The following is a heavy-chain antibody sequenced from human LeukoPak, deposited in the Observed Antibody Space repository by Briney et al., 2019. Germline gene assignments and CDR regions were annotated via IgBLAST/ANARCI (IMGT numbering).Heavy chain of an antibody. CDR2: ISGSGGST. CDR3: AKDRGRELLWFGELSNNWFDP. J-gene: IGHJ5*02. Sequence: GGSLRLSCAASGFTFSSFWMTWVRQAPGKGLEWVSAISGSGGSTYYADSVKGRFTISRDNSKNTLCLQMNSLRAEDTAVYYCAKDRGRELLWFGELSNNWFDPWGQGTLVTVSS. D-gene: IGHD3-10*01. V-gene: IGHV3-23*01. CDR1: GFTFSSFW.